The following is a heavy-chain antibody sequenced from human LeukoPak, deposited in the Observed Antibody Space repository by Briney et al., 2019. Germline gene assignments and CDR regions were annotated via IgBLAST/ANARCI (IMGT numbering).Heavy chain of an antibody. V-gene: IGHV3-30*09. J-gene: IGHJ4*02. Sequence: GGSLRLSCAGSGFTFSNSAIHWVRLAPGKGLEWVAFISHDGANKYFSHSVDGRFAVSRLNSQNTAYIQMSNLRPEDTAIYYCASEDVDTGDFWGQGTLVTVSS. CDR1: GFTFSNSA. D-gene: IGHD5-18*01. CDR2: ISHDGANK. CDR3: ASEDVDTGDF.